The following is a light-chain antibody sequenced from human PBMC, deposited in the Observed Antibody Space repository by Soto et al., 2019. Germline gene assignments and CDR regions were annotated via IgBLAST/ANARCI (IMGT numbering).Light chain of an antibody. V-gene: IGKV3-20*01. CDR1: QSVGSSY. CDR3: QQFGTSLRWT. CDR2: GAS. J-gene: IGKJ1*01. Sequence: WRLSKDRLSVAQGKRADLGGRASQSVGSSYLAWYQQKPGQAPRLIYGASTRAIGIPDRFSGSGSGTDFTLTISRLESEDFAVYYCQQFGTSLRWTFGQGTKVDI.